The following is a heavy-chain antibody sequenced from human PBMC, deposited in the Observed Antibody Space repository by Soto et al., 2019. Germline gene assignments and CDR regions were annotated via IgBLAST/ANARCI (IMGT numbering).Heavy chain of an antibody. J-gene: IGHJ4*01. CDR3: PKDSLFTTPLVCFAL. Sequence: GGSLRLSCAASGFSFSSAWINWVRQAPGKGLEWVGRIKSKIDGGTTDFAESVKGRFAISRDDSKDMTYMQMNSLKTEDTAVYYFPKDSLFTTPLVCFALGGHGTLVPVPS. CDR1: GFSFSSAW. D-gene: IGHD2-2*01. V-gene: IGHV3-15*07. CDR2: IKSKIDGGTT.